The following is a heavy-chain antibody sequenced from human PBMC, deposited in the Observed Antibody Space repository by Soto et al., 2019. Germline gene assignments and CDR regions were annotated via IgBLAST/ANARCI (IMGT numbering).Heavy chain of an antibody. Sequence: QVQLVQSGAEVKKPGSSVKVSCGASGGTFSSYPINWVRQAPGQGLEWMGGIIPFFGTSNYAQKFQGRVKITADESTSTEYMELRSLRSEDTAVYYCARVGHITNYGMAVWGQGTTVTVSS. CDR2: IIPFFGTS. CDR1: GGTFSSYP. D-gene: IGHD1-26*01. J-gene: IGHJ6*02. CDR3: ARVGHITNYGMAV. V-gene: IGHV1-69*01.